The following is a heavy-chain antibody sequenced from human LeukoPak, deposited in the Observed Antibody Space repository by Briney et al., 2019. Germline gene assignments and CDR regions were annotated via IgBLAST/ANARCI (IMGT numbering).Heavy chain of an antibody. CDR2: ISSSTYI. V-gene: IGHV3-21*01. CDR3: ARDVYDSSGYYATDY. CDR1: GFTFSSYS. D-gene: IGHD3-22*01. J-gene: IGHJ4*02. Sequence: PGGSLRLSCAASGFTFSSYSLNWVRQAPGKGLEWVSSISSSTYIYYADSVKGRFTISRDNAKNSLYLQMNSLRAEDTAVYYCARDVYDSSGYYATDYWGQGTLVTVSS.